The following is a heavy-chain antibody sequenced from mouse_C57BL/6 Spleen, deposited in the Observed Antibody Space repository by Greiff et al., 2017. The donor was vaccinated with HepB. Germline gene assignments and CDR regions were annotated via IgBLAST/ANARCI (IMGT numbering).Heavy chain of an antibody. V-gene: IGHV1-15*01. D-gene: IGHD2-1*01. CDR2: IDPETGGT. CDR3: TRGVIGYAMDY. CDR1: GYTFTDYE. Sequence: QVQLQQSGAELVRPGASVTLSCKASGYTFTDYEMHWVKQTPVHGLEWIGAIDPETGGTAYNQKFKGKAILTADKSSSTAYMELRSLTSEDSAVYYCTRGVIGYAMDYWGQGTSVTVSA. J-gene: IGHJ4*01.